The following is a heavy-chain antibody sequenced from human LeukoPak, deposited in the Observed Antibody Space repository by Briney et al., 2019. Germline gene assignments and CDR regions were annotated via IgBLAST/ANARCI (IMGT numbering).Heavy chain of an antibody. J-gene: IGHJ4*02. Sequence: GGSLRLSCAASGFTVSSNYTSWVRQAPGKGLEWVSVIYSGGSTYYADSVKGRFTISRDNSKNTLYLQMNSLRAEDTAVYYCARGGYSNYLIYWGQGTLVTVSS. CDR3: ARGGYSNYLIY. D-gene: IGHD4-11*01. V-gene: IGHV3-66*02. CDR2: IYSGGST. CDR1: GFTVSSNY.